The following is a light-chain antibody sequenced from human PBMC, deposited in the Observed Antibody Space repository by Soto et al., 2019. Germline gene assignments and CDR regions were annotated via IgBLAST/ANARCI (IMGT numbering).Light chain of an antibody. J-gene: IGKJ1*01. Sequence: EIVLPQSPGTLSLSPGERATLSCRASQSVSSSYLAWYQQKPGQAPRLLIYGTSTRATGVPDRFSGSGSQTDFTLTISRLEPEDFAVYYCQQYGSLGTFGQGTKVDI. V-gene: IGKV3-20*01. CDR2: GTS. CDR3: QQYGSLGT. CDR1: QSVSSSY.